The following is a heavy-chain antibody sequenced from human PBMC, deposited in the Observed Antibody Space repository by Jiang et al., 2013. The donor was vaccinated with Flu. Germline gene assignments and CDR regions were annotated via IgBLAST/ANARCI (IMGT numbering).Heavy chain of an antibody. Sequence: GAEVKKPGSSVKVSCKASGGTFSSCAISWVRQAPGQGLEWMGGITPIFGTANYAQKFQGRVTITADKSTSTVYMELSSLRSEDTAVYYCARGPDSSGYYYFYWGQGTLVTVSS. CDR2: ITPIFGTA. CDR1: GGTFSSCA. V-gene: IGHV1-69*06. J-gene: IGHJ4*02. D-gene: IGHD3-22*01. CDR3: ARGPDSSGYYYFY.